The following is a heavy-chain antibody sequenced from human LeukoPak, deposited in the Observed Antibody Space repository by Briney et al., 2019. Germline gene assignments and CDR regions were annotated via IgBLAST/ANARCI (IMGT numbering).Heavy chain of an antibody. CDR2: ISSSSSTI. J-gene: IGHJ4*02. Sequence: GGTLRHCWAAAGRPFSSYSRNWVRRAPRQGLGWVSYISSSSSTIYYADSVKGRFTISRDNAKNSLYLQMNSLRAEDTAVYYCARDSGSYSSFVYWGQGTLVTVSS. V-gene: IGHV3-48*04. CDR1: GRPFSSYS. CDR3: ARDSGSYSSFVY. D-gene: IGHD1-26*01.